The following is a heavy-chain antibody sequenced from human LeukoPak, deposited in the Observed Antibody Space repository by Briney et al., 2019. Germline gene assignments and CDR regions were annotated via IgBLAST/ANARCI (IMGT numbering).Heavy chain of an antibody. Sequence: NSSETLSLTCAVYGGSFSGYYWSWIRQPPGKGLEWIGEINHSGGTNYNPSLKSRVTISVDTSKNQFSLKLSSVTAADTAVYYCARGEVYGGSSYYFDYWGQGTLVTVSS. V-gene: IGHV4-34*01. CDR1: GGSFSGYY. D-gene: IGHD4-17*01. J-gene: IGHJ4*02. CDR3: ARGEVYGGSSYYFDY. CDR2: INHSGGT.